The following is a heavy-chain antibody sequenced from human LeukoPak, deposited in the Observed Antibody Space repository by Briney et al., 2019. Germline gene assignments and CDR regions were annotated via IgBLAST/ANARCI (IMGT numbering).Heavy chain of an antibody. J-gene: IGHJ3*02. Sequence: ASVKVSCKASRYTLSEVSVHWVRQAPGTGLEWMGGFDPEDGDTIYAQKFQGRVTMIEDRLADTAYMELTSLRSEDTAVYYYATGIPNDILSREPFDSWGQGTMVTVSS. CDR3: ATGIPNDILSREPFDS. CDR2: FDPEDGDT. CDR1: RYTLSEVS. D-gene: IGHD3-9*01. V-gene: IGHV1-24*01.